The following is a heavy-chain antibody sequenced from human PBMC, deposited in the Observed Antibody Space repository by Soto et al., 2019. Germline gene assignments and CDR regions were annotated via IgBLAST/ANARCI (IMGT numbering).Heavy chain of an antibody. Sequence: QVQLVQSRAEVKTPGSSVKVSCKASGGTFSSYAISWVRQAPGQGLEWMGGIIPIFGTANYAQKFQGRVTITADESTSTAYMELSSLRSEDTAVYYCARDRHLLTSLNYYYGMDVWGQGTTVTVSS. J-gene: IGHJ6*02. CDR1: GGTFSSYA. D-gene: IGHD3-3*02. CDR3: ARDRHLLTSLNYYYGMDV. CDR2: IIPIFGTA. V-gene: IGHV1-69*01.